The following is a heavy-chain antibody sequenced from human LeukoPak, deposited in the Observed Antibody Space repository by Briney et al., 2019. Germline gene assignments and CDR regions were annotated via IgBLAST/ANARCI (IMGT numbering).Heavy chain of an antibody. Sequence: GGSLRLSCAASGFTFSNYAVNWIRQAPGKGLKWVSVISGSGSSIYYTDSVKGRFTISRDNSKNTLYLRMNSLRAEDTAVYYCAMGATSWSGYSFPKIFQHWGRGTLVTVSS. J-gene: IGHJ1*01. CDR1: GFTFSNYA. CDR3: AMGATSWSGYSFPKIFQH. CDR2: ISGSGSSI. V-gene: IGHV3-23*01. D-gene: IGHD3-3*01.